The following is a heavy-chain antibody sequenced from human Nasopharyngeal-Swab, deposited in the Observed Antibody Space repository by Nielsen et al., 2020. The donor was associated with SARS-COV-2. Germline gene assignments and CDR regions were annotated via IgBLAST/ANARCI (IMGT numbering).Heavy chain of an antibody. CDR1: GFTFSNYW. CDR2: IKHDGSGT. Sequence: GGSLRLSCVASGFTFSNYWMYWVRQAPGKGLVWVSRIKHDGSGTKYADSVKGRFTISRDNAKNTLYLHMNSLTAEDTAVYYCTRDFGMAPFDSWGQGTLVTVSS. J-gene: IGHJ4*02. D-gene: IGHD3-16*01. V-gene: IGHV3-74*03. CDR3: TRDFGMAPFDS.